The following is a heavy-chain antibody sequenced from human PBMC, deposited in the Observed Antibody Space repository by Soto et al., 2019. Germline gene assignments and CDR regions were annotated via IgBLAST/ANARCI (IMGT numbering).Heavy chain of an antibody. J-gene: IGHJ6*02. CDR2: IRSKAYGGTT. Sequence: GGSPRLSCTASGFTFGDYAMSWFRQAPGKGLEWVGFIRSKAYGGTTEYAASVKGRFTISRDDSKSIAYLQMNSLKTEDTAVYYCTRDQQIQLFGGKDYYYYGMDVWGQGTTVTVSS. D-gene: IGHD5-18*01. CDR3: TRDQQIQLFGGKDYYYYGMDV. CDR1: GFTFGDYA. V-gene: IGHV3-49*03.